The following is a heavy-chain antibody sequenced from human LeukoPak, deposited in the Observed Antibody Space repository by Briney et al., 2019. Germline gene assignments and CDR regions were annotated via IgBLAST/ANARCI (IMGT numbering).Heavy chain of an antibody. CDR2: ISGSGGST. D-gene: IGHD6-13*01. Sequence: GGSLRLSCAASGFTFSSYGMHWVRQAPGKGLEWVSAISGSGGSTYYADSVKGRFTISRDNSKNTLYLQMNSLRAEDTAVYYCARGSSSWYMNYFDYWGQGTLVTVSS. V-gene: IGHV3-23*01. J-gene: IGHJ4*02. CDR1: GFTFSSYG. CDR3: ARGSSSWYMNYFDY.